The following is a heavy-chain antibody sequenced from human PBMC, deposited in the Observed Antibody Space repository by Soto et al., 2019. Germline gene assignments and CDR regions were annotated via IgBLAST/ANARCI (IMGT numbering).Heavy chain of an antibody. CDR3: AKDNKPTPRGAFDI. V-gene: IGHV3-30*18. J-gene: IGHJ3*02. Sequence: PXGSLRLACAASGFTFSSYCMHWVRQAPGKGLEWVAVISYDGSNKYYADSVKGRFTISRDNSKNTLYLQMKSLRAEDTAVYYCAKDNKPTPRGAFDIWGQGTMVTVSS. CDR1: GFTFSSYC. D-gene: IGHD3-10*01. CDR2: ISYDGSNK.